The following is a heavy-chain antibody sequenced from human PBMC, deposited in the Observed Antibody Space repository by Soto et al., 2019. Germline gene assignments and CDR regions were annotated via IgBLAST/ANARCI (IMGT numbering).Heavy chain of an antibody. J-gene: IGHJ4*02. V-gene: IGHV3-7*01. Sequence: EVQLVESGGGLVQPGGSLRLSCAASGFNFYDYYMSWVRQAPGKGLEWVANINEDGRDKRYVDSVKGRFTISRDNAKKSLYLQMSSLRTEDTGVYYCASVASGSYDYWGQGNLVTVSS. CDR1: GFNFYDYY. D-gene: IGHD1-1*01. CDR2: INEDGRDK. CDR3: ASVASGSYDY.